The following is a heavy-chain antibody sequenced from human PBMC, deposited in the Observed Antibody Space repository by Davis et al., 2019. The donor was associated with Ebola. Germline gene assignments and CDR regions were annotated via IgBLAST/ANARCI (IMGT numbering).Heavy chain of an antibody. CDR3: ARISELYSGRPGAFDI. J-gene: IGHJ3*02. D-gene: IGHD1-26*01. Sequence: SGPTLVKPPETLTLTCTVSGFSLSNARMGVSWIRQPPGKALEWLAHIFSNDEKSYSTSLKSRLTISKDTSKSQVALTMTNMDPVDTATYYCARISELYSGRPGAFDIWGQGTMVTVSS. CDR2: IFSNDEK. CDR1: GFSLSNARMG. V-gene: IGHV2-26*01.